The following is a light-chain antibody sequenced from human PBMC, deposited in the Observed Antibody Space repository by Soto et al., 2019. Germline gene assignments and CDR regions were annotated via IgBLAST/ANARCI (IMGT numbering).Light chain of an antibody. CDR2: NVY. J-gene: IGLJ1*01. CDR3: SAYTVSRTYV. CDR1: SSDVGAYNF. Sequence: SVLTQPASVSGSPGQSITISCTGTSSDVGAYNFVSWHQQHPGKAHKLMIYNVYDRPSGISYRFSGSKSGNTASLTISGLQGEDEADYYCSAYTVSRTYVFGTGTKATVL. V-gene: IGLV2-14*03.